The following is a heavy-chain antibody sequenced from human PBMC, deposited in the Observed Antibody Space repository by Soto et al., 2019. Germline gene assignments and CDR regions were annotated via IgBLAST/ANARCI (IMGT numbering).Heavy chain of an antibody. CDR2: IIPIFGTA. J-gene: IGHJ6*02. CDR3: ARVGAGINYYYYYGMDV. D-gene: IGHD3-10*01. V-gene: IGHV1-69*13. Sequence: ASVKVSCKASGGTFSSYAISWVRQAPGQGLEWMGGIIPIFGTANYAQKFQGRVTITADESTSTAYMELSSLRSEDTAVYYCARVGAGINYYYYYGMDVWGQGTTVTVSS. CDR1: GGTFSSYA.